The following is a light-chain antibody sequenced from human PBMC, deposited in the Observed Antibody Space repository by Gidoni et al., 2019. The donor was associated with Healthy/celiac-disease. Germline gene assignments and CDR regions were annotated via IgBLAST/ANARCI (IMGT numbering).Light chain of an antibody. Sequence: EIVLTQSPATLSLSPGERATLSCRASQIVSSYLAWYQQKPGQAPRLLIYDASNRATGIPARFSGSGSGTDFTLTISSLEPEDFAVYYCQQRSNWVWTFGQGTKVEIK. CDR1: QIVSSY. V-gene: IGKV3-11*01. CDR2: DAS. CDR3: QQRSNWVWT. J-gene: IGKJ1*01.